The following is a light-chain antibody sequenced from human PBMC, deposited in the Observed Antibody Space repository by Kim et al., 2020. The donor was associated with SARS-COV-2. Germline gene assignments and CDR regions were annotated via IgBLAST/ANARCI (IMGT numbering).Light chain of an antibody. Sequence: SYELTQPPSVSVAPGKTARITCGGNNIGSKGVHWCQQKPGQAPALVIYYDSDRPSGIPERFSGSKSGNTATLTINRVEAGDEADYFCQVWGVGLPVFGGG. CDR1: NIGSKG. J-gene: IGLJ2*01. CDR2: YDS. CDR3: QVWGVGLPV. V-gene: IGLV3-21*01.